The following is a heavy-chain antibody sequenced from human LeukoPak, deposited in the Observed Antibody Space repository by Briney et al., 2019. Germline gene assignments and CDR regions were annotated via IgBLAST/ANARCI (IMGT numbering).Heavy chain of an antibody. CDR1: GFTFSSYG. CDR2: IWYDGSNK. D-gene: IGHD5-18*01. V-gene: IGHV3-33*08. CDR3: AREYLSGYSYGMDY. Sequence: PGGSLRLPCAASGFTFSSYGMHWVRQAPGKGLEWVAVIWYDGSNKYYADSVKGRFTISRDNSKNTLYLQMNSLRAEDTAVYYCAREYLSGYSYGMDYWGQGTLVTVSS. J-gene: IGHJ4*02.